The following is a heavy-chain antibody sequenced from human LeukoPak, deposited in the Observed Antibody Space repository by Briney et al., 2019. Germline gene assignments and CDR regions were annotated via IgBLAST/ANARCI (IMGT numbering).Heavy chain of an antibody. J-gene: IGHJ6*02. CDR1: GYTFTSYD. V-gene: IGHV1-8*01. Sequence: ASAKVSCKASGYTFTSYDINWVRQATGQGLEWMGWMNPNSGNTGYAQKFQGRVTMTRNTSISTAYMELSSLRSEDTAVYYCARVFRIAAAGYYYYYGMDVWGQGTTVTVSS. CDR3: ARVFRIAAAGYYYYYGMDV. CDR2: MNPNSGNT. D-gene: IGHD6-6*01.